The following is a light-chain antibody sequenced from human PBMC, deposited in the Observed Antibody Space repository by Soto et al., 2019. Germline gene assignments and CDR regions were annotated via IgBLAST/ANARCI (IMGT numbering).Light chain of an antibody. Sequence: QSALTQPASVSGSPRQSITISCTGTSSDVGSYNLVSWYQQHPGKAPKLMIYEGSKRPSGVSNRFSGSKSGNTASLTISGLQAEDEAEYYCCSYAGSSTNWVFGGGTKLTVL. CDR3: CSYAGSSTNWV. J-gene: IGLJ3*02. V-gene: IGLV2-23*01. CDR1: SSDVGSYNL. CDR2: EGS.